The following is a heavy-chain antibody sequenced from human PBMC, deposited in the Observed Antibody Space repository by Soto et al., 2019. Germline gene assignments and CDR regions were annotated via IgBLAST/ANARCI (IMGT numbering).Heavy chain of an antibody. J-gene: IGHJ4*02. V-gene: IGHV4-34*01. D-gene: IGHD4-17*01. Sequence: SETLSLTCAVYSGSFSCYCWRWIRQPPGKGLEWMGEINHSGSTNYNASLKRRLTISVDTSKNQFSLKLRSVTAADTALYYCVACDYGDYPRYWGQGTLVTVSS. CDR3: VACDYGDYPRY. CDR2: INHSGST. CDR1: SGSFSCYC.